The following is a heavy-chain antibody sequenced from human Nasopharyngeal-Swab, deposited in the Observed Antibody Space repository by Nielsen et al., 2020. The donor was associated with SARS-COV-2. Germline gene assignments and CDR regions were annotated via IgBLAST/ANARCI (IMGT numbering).Heavy chain of an antibody. D-gene: IGHD2-21*02. V-gene: IGHV3-9*01. CDR2: MKGNSSSI. J-gene: IGHJ3*01. CDR3: AKDLNPKSLYCGGNCYSGTDSFDV. CDR1: GFTLDEFA. Sequence: GGSLRLSCAASGFTLDEFAIQWARPDAGKGMEWVAGMKGNSSSIDYADSVKGRFIISRDNAKNSLYLQMNSLRPEDTAVYYCAKDLNPKSLYCGGNCYSGTDSFDVWGQETMVSFSS.